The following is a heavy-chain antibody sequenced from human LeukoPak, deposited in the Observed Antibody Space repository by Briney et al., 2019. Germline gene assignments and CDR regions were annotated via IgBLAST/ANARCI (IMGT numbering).Heavy chain of an antibody. V-gene: IGHV3-23*01. Sequence: GGSLRLSCAASGLTFSSYAMSWVRQAPGKGLEWVSVISGNGDSIYYADSVKGRFTISRDNSKNTLYVQMNSLRAEDTAVYYCAKVRTGHYFDYWGQGTLVTVSS. J-gene: IGHJ4*02. CDR3: AKVRTGHYFDY. D-gene: IGHD3/OR15-3a*01. CDR1: GLTFSSYA. CDR2: ISGNGDSI.